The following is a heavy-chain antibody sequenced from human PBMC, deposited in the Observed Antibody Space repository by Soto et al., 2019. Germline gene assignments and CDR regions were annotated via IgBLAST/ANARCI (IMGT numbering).Heavy chain of an antibody. CDR2: ILVDGRT. D-gene: IGHD2-8*02. Sequence: GSLRLSCAASGFICSSYDMSWVRQAPGKGLEWVSTILVDGRTFYVDSVEGRFTISRDSSQNTVYLQMNSLTAGDTALYYCAKATATGGGAFDFCGQGTMVTVSS. CDR3: AKATATGGGAFDF. J-gene: IGHJ3*01. V-gene: IGHV3-23*01. CDR1: GFICSSYD.